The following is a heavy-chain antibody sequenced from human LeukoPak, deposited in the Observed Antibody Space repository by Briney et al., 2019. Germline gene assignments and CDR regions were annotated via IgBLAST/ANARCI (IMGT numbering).Heavy chain of an antibody. V-gene: IGHV3-23*01. CDR2: ISSSGGTT. Sequence: GGTLRLSCAASGFTFSSYGMSWVRQAPGRGLEWVAAISSSGGTTYYADSVKGRFTISRDNSKNTLYLQMNSLRAEDTAIYYCVRNGLNNHGRSSGSFDIWAQGTMVTVSS. D-gene: IGHD1-14*01. J-gene: IGHJ3*02. CDR3: VRNGLNNHGRSSGSFDI. CDR1: GFTFSSYG.